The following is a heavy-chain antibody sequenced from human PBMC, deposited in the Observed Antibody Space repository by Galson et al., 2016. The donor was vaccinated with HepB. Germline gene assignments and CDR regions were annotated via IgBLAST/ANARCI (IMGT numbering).Heavy chain of an antibody. CDR1: GDSISSGIYY. Sequence: TLSLTCTVSGDSISSGIYYWNWFRRHPGKGLEWIGYIYNSGRAYYNTSLKSRVTISLDTSKNQFSLRLTSVTAADTAMYYCATGRAVTKPDYWGQGTLVTVSS. CDR2: IYNSGRA. V-gene: IGHV4-31*03. J-gene: IGHJ4*02. CDR3: ATGRAVTKPDY. D-gene: IGHD4-17*01.